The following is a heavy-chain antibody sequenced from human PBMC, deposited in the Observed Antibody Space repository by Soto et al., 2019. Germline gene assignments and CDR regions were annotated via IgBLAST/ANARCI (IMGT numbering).Heavy chain of an antibody. CDR3: ARDFRFGLSVLPHQSSHL. V-gene: IGHV1-2*02. CDR2: INPNSGGT. J-gene: IGHJ2*01. Sequence: ASVNVSCKASGYGFSNYFIYRIRQAPGQGRECMGWINPNSGGTVYAQKFQGRVTMTRDMSVDTAYMELSSLRSDDTAVYYCARDFRFGLSVLPHQSSHLWGRG. CDR1: GYGFSNYF. D-gene: IGHD2-8*01.